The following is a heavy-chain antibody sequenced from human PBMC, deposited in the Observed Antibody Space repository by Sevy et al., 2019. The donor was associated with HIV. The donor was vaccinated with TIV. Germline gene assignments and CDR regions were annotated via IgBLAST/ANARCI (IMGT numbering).Heavy chain of an antibody. CDR1: GFRFSDEP. J-gene: IGHJ4*02. CDR3: VRDTQFGFDY. V-gene: IGHV3-48*02. Sequence: GGSLRLSCVASGFRFSDEPMNWVRQAPGKGLEWISNIRSDSSVMSYADTVRGRFTVSRDNARNSLSLQLNRLRDEDTALYYCVRDTQFGFDYWGQGTLVTVSS. D-gene: IGHD3-16*01. CDR2: IRSDSSVM.